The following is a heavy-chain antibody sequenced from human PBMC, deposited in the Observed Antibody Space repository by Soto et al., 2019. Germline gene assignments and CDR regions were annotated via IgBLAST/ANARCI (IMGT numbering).Heavy chain of an antibody. CDR2: IYYSGNT. D-gene: IGHD4-4*01. J-gene: IGHJ5*01. CDR3: ARIPVTTYMTYWFHT. Sequence: SLTCAVSGYFMTNGNYWGWIRQSPGKVLEWIGYIYYSGNTNYSPSLKSRVAISLDTSHNQFSLKLSSVTAADTAVYFCARIPVTTYMTYWFHTWVQGTLLTVSS. CDR1: GYFMTNGNY. V-gene: IGHV4-61*01.